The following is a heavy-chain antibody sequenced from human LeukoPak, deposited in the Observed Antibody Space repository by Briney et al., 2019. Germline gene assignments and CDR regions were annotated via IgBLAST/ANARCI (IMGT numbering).Heavy chain of an antibody. CDR2: IHYSGST. J-gene: IGHJ4*02. CDR3: VRLASGLIDY. Sequence: PSETLSLTCTVSGGSIDNSHYYWGWIRQPPGEGLEWIASIHYSGSTHYNPSLKSRVTTSVDTSKNQFSLKLSSVAAADTAVYYCVRLASGLIDYWGQGTLVTVSS. D-gene: IGHD6-19*01. CDR1: GGSIDNSHYY. V-gene: IGHV4-39*01.